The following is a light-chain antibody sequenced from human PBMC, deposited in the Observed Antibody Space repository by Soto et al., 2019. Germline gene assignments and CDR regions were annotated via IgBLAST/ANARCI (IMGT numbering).Light chain of an antibody. J-gene: IGKJ1*01. CDR2: DAS. Sequence: EIVMTQSPATLSLSPWESATLSFRASQSVSSYLAWYQQKPGQAPRLLIYDASSRATGTSARFSGSGSGTDFTLTISSLQPEDFAVYYCQQYNNWPPAFGQGTKVDI. CDR1: QSVSSY. V-gene: IGKV3D-15*01. CDR3: QQYNNWPPA.